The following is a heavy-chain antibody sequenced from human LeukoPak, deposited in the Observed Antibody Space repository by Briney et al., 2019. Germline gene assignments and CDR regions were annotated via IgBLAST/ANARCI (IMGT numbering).Heavy chain of an antibody. CDR1: GGTFSSYA. J-gene: IGHJ6*03. V-gene: IGHV1-69*13. D-gene: IGHD2-2*01. Sequence: SVKVSCKASGGTFSSYAISWVRQAPGQGLEWMGGIIPIFGTANYAQKFQGRVTITADESTSTAYMELSSLRSEDTAVYYCARGQAPDCSSTSCYSFRWLNYYYYYMDVWGKGITVTVSS. CDR2: IIPIFGTA. CDR3: ARGQAPDCSSTSCYSFRWLNYYYYYMDV.